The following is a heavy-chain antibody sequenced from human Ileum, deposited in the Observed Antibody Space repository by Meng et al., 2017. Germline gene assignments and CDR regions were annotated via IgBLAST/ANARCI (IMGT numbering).Heavy chain of an antibody. CDR1: GYTFTTYG. CDR2: MNTDKGNT. D-gene: IGHD1-1*01. CDR3: AREGAYNGGDY. V-gene: IGHV1-18*01. Sequence: QVQLVQSGAEVKKPGASVKVSCKASGYTFTTYGISWVRQAPGQGLEWMGWMNTDKGNTNYAQKFQDRVTMIRDTSTSTAYMELRSLRSDDTAVYYCAREGAYNGGDYWGQGTLVTVSS. J-gene: IGHJ4*02.